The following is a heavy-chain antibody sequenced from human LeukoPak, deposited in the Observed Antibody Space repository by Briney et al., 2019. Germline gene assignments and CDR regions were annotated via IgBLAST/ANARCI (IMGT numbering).Heavy chain of an antibody. J-gene: IGHJ4*02. CDR1: GFTFSDYY. CDR3: AREARGSTRSFDY. D-gene: IGHD2-2*01. CDR2: ISSSSSYT. V-gene: IGHV3-11*06. Sequence: GGSLRLSCAASGFTFSDYYMSWIRQAPGKGLEWVSYISSSSSYTNYADSVKGRFTISRDNAKKSLYLQMNGLRVEDTAVYYCAREARGSTRSFDYWGQGTLVTVSS.